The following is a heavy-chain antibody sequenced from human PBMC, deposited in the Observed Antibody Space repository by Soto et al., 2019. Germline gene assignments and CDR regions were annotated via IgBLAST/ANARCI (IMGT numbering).Heavy chain of an antibody. CDR2: IHPSGGGT. V-gene: IGHV1-46*02. D-gene: IGHD2-21*02. CDR3: ARGVLIAVAPARVGR. Sequence: QVQLVQSGAELRKPGASVKVSCKPSGYTFNTYYLHWLRQAPGQALECMGVIHPSGGGTTHAQRFLGRVTVTRDTSTATVFMELGTRRSDDTAVYYFARGVLIAVAPARVGRWGQGTRVTVSS. CDR1: GYTFNTYY. J-gene: IGHJ4*02.